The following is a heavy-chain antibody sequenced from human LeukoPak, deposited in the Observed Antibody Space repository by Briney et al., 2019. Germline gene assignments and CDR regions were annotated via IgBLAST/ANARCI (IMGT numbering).Heavy chain of an antibody. J-gene: IGHJ4*02. D-gene: IGHD4-17*01. V-gene: IGHV4-34*01. CDR2: INHSGST. CDR1: GGSFSGYY. Sequence: SETLSLTCAVYGGSFSGYYWSWIRQPPGKGLEWIGEINHSGSTNYNPSLKSRVTISVDTSKNQFSLKLSSVTAADTAVYYCARVSGVDYGDSYFDYWGQGTLVTVSS. CDR3: ARVSGVDYGDSYFDY.